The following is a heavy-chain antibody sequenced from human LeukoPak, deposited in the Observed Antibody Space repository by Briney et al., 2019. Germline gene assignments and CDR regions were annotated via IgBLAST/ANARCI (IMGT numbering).Heavy chain of an antibody. CDR1: GYTFTGYY. CDR3: ARGVGVYDYVWGSYRHSHFDY. CDR2: INPNIEGK. V-gene: IGHV1-2*02. Sequence: ASVKVSSKPSGYTFTGYYMRWVRPAPGQRLEWRGWINPNIEGKNYAQKFQGRVTMTRDTSISTAYMELSRLRSDDTAVYYCARGVGVYDYVWGSYRHSHFDYWGQGTLVTVSS. D-gene: IGHD3-16*02. J-gene: IGHJ4*02.